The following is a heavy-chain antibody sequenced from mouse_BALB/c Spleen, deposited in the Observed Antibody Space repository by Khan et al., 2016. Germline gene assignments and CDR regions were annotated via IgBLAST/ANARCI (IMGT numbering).Heavy chain of an antibody. CDR1: GYAFTSYY. CDR2: NYPGDGMI. V-gene: IGHV1S56*01. CDR3: ARVYDGYSAWFGY. D-gene: IGHD2-3*01. Sequence: QIQLVQSGPELVKPGASVKMSCKASGYAFTSYYIHWVKQRPGQGLEWIGWNYPGDGMINYNEKFRGRTTLTVDKSSSTAYMLLSSLTSEDSAIYFCARVYDGYSAWFGYWGQGTLVTVSA. J-gene: IGHJ3*01.